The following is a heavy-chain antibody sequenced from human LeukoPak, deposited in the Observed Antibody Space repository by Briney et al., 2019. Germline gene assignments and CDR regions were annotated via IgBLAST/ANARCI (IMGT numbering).Heavy chain of an antibody. J-gene: IGHJ4*02. Sequence: GGSLRLSCAASGLTFSCYWMHWVRHAPGKGLVWVSRINSDGSSTSYADSVKGRFTISRDNAKNTLYLQMNSLRAEDTAVYYCARGGSPYDILTDYYSFDYWGQGTLVTVSS. V-gene: IGHV3-74*01. D-gene: IGHD3-9*01. CDR2: INSDGSST. CDR1: GLTFSCYW. CDR3: ARGGSPYDILTDYYSFDY.